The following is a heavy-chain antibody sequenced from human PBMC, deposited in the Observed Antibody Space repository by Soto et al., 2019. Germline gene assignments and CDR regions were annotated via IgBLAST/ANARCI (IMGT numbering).Heavy chain of an antibody. D-gene: IGHD3-22*01. Sequence: TGGSLRLSCAASGFTVSSNYMSWVRQAPGKGLEWVSVIYSGGSTYYADSVKGRFTISRDNSKNTLYLQMNSLRAEDTAVYYCARTRPGYYDSSGHRAFDIWGQGTMVTVSS. J-gene: IGHJ3*02. V-gene: IGHV3-53*01. CDR1: GFTVSSNY. CDR2: IYSGGST. CDR3: ARTRPGYYDSSGHRAFDI.